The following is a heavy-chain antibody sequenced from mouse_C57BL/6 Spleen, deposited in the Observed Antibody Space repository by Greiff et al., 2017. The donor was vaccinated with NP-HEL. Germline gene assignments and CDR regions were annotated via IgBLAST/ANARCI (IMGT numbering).Heavy chain of an antibody. D-gene: IGHD2-1*01. J-gene: IGHJ1*03. V-gene: IGHV5-17*01. CDR3: ARPPAIYYGNYGGYFDV. CDR1: GFTFSDYG. CDR2: ISSGSSTI. Sequence: EVQVVESGGGLVKPGGSLKHSCAASGFTFSDYGMHWVRQAPEKGLEWVAYISSGSSTIYYADTVKGRFTISRDNAKNTLFLQMTSLRSEDTAMYYCARPPAIYYGNYGGYFDVWGTGTTVTVSS.